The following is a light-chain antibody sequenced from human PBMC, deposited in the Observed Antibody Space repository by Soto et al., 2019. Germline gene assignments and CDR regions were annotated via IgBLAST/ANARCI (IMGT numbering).Light chain of an antibody. CDR3: QQYSTTPRT. CDR1: QSVLFSSNNKDQ. CDR2: WAS. V-gene: IGKV4-1*01. J-gene: IGKJ1*01. Sequence: DIVLTQSPDSLAVSLGERATINCKSSQSVLFSSNNKDQLAWYQQKPGQPPKLLIYWASTRESGVPDRFSGSGSGTDFPLTITSLQAEDVAVYYCQQYSTTPRTFGQGTKVEIK.